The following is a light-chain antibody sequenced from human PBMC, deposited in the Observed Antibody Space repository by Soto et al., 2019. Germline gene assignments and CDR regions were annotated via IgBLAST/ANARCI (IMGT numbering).Light chain of an antibody. Sequence: QSALTQPASVSGSPGQSITISCTGTSSDVGGYNFVSWYQQHPGKAPKLMIYEVSNRPSGVSNRVSGSKSGNTASLTISGLQAEDEADYYCSSYTSSTPLGYVFGTGTKLTVL. V-gene: IGLV2-14*01. J-gene: IGLJ1*01. CDR1: SSDVGGYNF. CDR3: SSYTSSTPLGYV. CDR2: EVS.